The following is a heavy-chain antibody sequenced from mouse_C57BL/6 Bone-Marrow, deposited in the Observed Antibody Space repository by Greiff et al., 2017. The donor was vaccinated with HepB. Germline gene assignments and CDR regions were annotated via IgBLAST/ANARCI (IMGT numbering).Heavy chain of an antibody. V-gene: IGHV1-69*01. J-gene: IGHJ3*01. CDR3: TSSAITRFAY. Sequence: VQLQQPGAELVMPGASVKLSCKASGYTFTSYWMHWVKQRPGQGLEWIGEIDPSASYTNYNQKFKGKSTLTVDKSSSTAYMQLSSLTSEDSAVFYCTSSAITRFAYWGQGTLVTVSA. CDR1: GYTFTSYW. D-gene: IGHD2-4*01. CDR2: IDPSASYT.